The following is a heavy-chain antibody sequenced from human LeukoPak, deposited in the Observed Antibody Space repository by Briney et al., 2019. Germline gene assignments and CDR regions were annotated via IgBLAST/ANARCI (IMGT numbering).Heavy chain of an antibody. CDR1: GFTFSSYA. V-gene: IGHV3-23*01. J-gene: IGHJ5*02. CDR3: AKDHQVPAAMFGWFDP. D-gene: IGHD2-2*01. Sequence: GGSLRLSCAASGFTFSSYAMSWVRQAPGKGLEWVSAISGSGGSTYHADSVKGRFTISRDNSKNTLYLQMNSLRAEDTAVYYCAKDHQVPAAMFGWFDPWGQGTLVTVSS. CDR2: ISGSGGST.